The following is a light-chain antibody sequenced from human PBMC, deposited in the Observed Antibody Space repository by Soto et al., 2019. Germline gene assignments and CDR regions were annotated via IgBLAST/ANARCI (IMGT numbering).Light chain of an antibody. CDR2: SAS. Sequence: AIQLTQSPASLSASVGDIFTITWQADRGISSYLAWYQQKPGKAPKLLVYSASTLQSGVPSRFSGSGSGTDFTLTISCLQSEDFATYYCQQYYSYPWTFGQGTKVDIK. V-gene: IGKV1-8*01. CDR3: QQYYSYPWT. CDR1: RGISSY. J-gene: IGKJ1*01.